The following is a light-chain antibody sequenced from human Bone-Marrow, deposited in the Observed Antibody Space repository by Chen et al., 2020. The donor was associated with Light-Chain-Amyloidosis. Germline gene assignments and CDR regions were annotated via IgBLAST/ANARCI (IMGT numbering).Light chain of an antibody. CDR2: DDS. CDR3: QVWDRSSDRPV. Sequence: YVLTQPSSVSVAPGQTATIACGGNNIGSTSVHWYQQTPGRAPLLVVYDDSDRPSGIPERLSGSNSGNTATLTISRVEAGDEADYYCQVWDRSSDRPVFGGGTKLTVL. V-gene: IGLV3-21*02. J-gene: IGLJ3*02. CDR1: NIGSTS.